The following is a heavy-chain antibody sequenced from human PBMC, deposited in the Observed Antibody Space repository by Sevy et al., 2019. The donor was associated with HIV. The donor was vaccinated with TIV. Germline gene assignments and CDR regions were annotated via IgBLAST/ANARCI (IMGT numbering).Heavy chain of an antibody. D-gene: IGHD1-26*01. Sequence: GGSLRLSCAASGFIFSTYGIHWVRQAPGKGLEWVAVISFDGSDKYYADSVRGRFTISRDNSKNTLYLQMNSLRVEDTAIYYCPKMQGGSYNYYGMDVWGQGTTVTVSS. CDR2: ISFDGSDK. CDR3: PKMQGGSYNYYGMDV. V-gene: IGHV3-30*18. J-gene: IGHJ6*02. CDR1: GFIFSTYG.